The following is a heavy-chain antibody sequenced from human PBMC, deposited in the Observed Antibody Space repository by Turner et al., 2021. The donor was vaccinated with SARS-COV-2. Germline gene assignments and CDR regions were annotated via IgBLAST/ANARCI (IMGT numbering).Heavy chain of an antibody. J-gene: IGHJ6*02. D-gene: IGHD3-22*01. Sequence: QVQLVQSGAEVKKPGAAVKVSCKASGYTFTSYGISWVRQAPGRGLEWMGWISAYNGNTTYAQKLKGKVNMTTDTSTTTAYMELRSLRSDDTAVYYCARMDSSGYYSASSYSYALDVWGQGTTVTVSS. CDR3: ARMDSSGYYSASSYSYALDV. V-gene: IGHV1-18*01. CDR2: ISAYNGNT. CDR1: GYTFTSYG.